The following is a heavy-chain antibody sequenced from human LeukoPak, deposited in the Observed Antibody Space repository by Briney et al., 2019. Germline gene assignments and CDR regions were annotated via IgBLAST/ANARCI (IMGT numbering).Heavy chain of an antibody. J-gene: IGHJ3*02. CDR1: GYTFTSYG. Sequence: GASVKVSCKASGYTFTSYGISWVRQAPGQGLEWMGWINTNTGNPTYAQGFTGRFVFSLDTSVSTAYLQISSLRAEDTAVYYCACTYKQQLAPYDAFDIWGQGTMVTVSS. V-gene: IGHV7-4-1*02. CDR2: INTNTGNP. CDR3: ACTYKQQLAPYDAFDI. D-gene: IGHD6-13*01.